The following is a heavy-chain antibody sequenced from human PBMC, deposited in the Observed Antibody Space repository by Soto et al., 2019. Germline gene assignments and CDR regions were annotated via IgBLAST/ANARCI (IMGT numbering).Heavy chain of an antibody. CDR1: GVTASSNY. D-gene: IGHD2-2*01. CDR3: ARELFFSCCSQLPDVMAVPTRGPTDP. J-gene: IGHJ5*02. CDR2: IYSGGST. V-gene: IGHV3-53*01. Sequence: GVSLRHSCSASGVTASSNYMIWVRQAPGKGLEWVSVIYSGGSTYYADSVKGRFTISRDNSKNTLYLQMNSLRAEDTAVYYCARELFFSCCSQLPDVMAVPTRGPTDP.